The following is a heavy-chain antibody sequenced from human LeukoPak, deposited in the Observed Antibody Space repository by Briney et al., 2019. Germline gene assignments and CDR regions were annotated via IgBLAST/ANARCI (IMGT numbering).Heavy chain of an antibody. D-gene: IGHD1-1*01. V-gene: IGHV4-39*07. CDR3: AREGVQPYFDY. Sequence: PSETLSLTCTVSGGSIISSSSYNWGWIRQPPGKGLEWIGEINHSGSTNYNPSLKSRVAISVDTSKNQFSLKLSSVTAADTAVYYCAREGVQPYFDYWGQGTLVTVSS. J-gene: IGHJ4*02. CDR2: INHSGST. CDR1: GGSIISSSSYN.